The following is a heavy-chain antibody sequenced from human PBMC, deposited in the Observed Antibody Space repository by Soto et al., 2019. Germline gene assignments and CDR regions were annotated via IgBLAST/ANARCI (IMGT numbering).Heavy chain of an antibody. CDR3: AKAAY. V-gene: IGHV3-7*03. Sequence: EVQLVESGGGLVQPGGSLRLSCAASGFTFSNSWMSWVRQAPGKGLEWVANIKQDGIEKYYADSVRGRFTISRDNAKNSLYLQMNSLRAEDTAVYYCAKAAYWGQGMLVTVSS. CDR2: IKQDGIEK. J-gene: IGHJ4*02. CDR1: GFTFSNSW.